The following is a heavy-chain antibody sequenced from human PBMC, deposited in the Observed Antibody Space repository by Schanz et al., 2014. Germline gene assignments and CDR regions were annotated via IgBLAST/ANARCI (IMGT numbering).Heavy chain of an antibody. D-gene: IGHD6-19*01. CDR3: AKAGSGWSTAGYYY. Sequence: EVQVLESGEGLVEAGGSLRLSCAASGFTVRTFAMDWVRQAAGKGLEWVSGISDNGISTYYADSVKGRFSISRENSKSILYLQMNSLRAEDTAVYYCAKAGSGWSTAGYYYWGQGTLVAVSS. J-gene: IGHJ4*02. V-gene: IGHV3-23*01. CDR2: ISDNGIST. CDR1: GFTVRTFA.